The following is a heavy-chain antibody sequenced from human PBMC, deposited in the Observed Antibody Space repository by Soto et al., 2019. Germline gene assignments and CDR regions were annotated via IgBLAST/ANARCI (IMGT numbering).Heavy chain of an antibody. D-gene: IGHD2-2*01. V-gene: IGHV1-69*01. CDR2: IIAIFGTA. CDR3: ARDVVVPDALYSLTYYYYYGMDV. J-gene: IGHJ6*02. Sequence: SVKLACRASGGSFISYAIIWLRRAPGQGLEWMGGIIAIFGTANYAQKFQGRVTSTADESTSTAYMELSSRRSEDTAVYYCARDVVVPDALYSLTYYYYYGMDVWGQGTTVTVSS. CDR1: GGSFISYA.